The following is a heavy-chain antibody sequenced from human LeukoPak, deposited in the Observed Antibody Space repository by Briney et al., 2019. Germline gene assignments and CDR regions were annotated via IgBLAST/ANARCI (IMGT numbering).Heavy chain of an antibody. J-gene: IGHJ3*02. CDR2: IKSKTDGGTT. Sequence: GGSLRLSCAASGFTFSNAWMSWVRQAPGKGLEWVGRIKSKTDGGTTDYAAPVKGRFTISRDDSKNTLYLQMNSLRAEDTAVYYCARGFIAVAGNSVRRNGAFDIWGQGTMVTVSS. D-gene: IGHD6-19*01. CDR3: ARGFIAVAGNSVRRNGAFDI. V-gene: IGHV3-15*01. CDR1: GFTFSNAW.